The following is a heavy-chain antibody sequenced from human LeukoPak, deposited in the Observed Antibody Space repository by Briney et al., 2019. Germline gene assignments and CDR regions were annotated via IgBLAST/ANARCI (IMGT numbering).Heavy chain of an antibody. CDR1: GYSFPSYW. CDR2: IYPDNSDT. D-gene: IGHD3-10*01. J-gene: IGHJ4*02. Sequence: GESLKISCWGFGYSFPSYWYGWVGQMPRKGLEWMGMIYPDNSDTRYRPSFQGRVTISADKSINTSSLQWGLPTTPYTAMYYCARVDYYGSGSPIDYWGQGTLVTVSS. CDR3: ARVDYYGSGSPIDY. V-gene: IGHV5-51*01.